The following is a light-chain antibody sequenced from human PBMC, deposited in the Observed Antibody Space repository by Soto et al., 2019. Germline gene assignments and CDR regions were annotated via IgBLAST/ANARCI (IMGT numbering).Light chain of an antibody. CDR1: QSVSSSF. J-gene: IGKJ1*01. CDR2: GAS. CDR3: QNYGSLPRPWT. Sequence: VLTRSPDTLSLYPGERATLSWRASQSVSSSFFSWYQQKPGQTPRLLIYGASSRATGISERFSGSGSGTDFTLTIARLEPEDFGVYYCQNYGSLPRPWTFGQGTKVDIK. V-gene: IGKV3-20*01.